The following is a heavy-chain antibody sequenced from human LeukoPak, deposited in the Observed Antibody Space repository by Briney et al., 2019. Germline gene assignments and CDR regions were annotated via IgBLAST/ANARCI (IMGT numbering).Heavy chain of an antibody. CDR2: ISGSGGST. D-gene: IGHD3-22*01. Sequence: GGSLRLSCAASGFTFSSYWMSWVRQAPGKGLEWVSAISGSGGSTYYADPVKVRFTISRDNSKNTLYLQMNSMRADDTAVYYCAKTYYYDSSGYYIRPGDAFDIWGQGTMVTVSS. J-gene: IGHJ3*02. CDR3: AKTYYYDSSGYYIRPGDAFDI. CDR1: GFTFSSYW. V-gene: IGHV3-23*01.